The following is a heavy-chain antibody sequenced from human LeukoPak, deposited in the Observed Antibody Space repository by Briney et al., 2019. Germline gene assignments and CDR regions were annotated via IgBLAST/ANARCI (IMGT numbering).Heavy chain of an antibody. CDR1: GFTFSSHA. J-gene: IGHJ6*02. D-gene: IGHD6-13*01. Sequence: GGSLRLSCAASGFTFSSHAMHWVRQAPGKGLEWVAVISYDGSNKYYADSVKGRFTISRDNSKNTLYLQMNSLRAEDTAVYYCARAAAEYYYYYGMDVWGQGTTVTVSS. CDR2: ISYDGSNK. V-gene: IGHV3-30-3*01. CDR3: ARAAAEYYYYYGMDV.